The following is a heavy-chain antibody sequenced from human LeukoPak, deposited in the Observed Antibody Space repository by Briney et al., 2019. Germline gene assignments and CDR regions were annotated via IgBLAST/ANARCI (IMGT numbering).Heavy chain of an antibody. D-gene: IGHD2-2*01. Sequence: GSLRLSCAASGFTVSSNYMSWVRQPPGKGLEWIGEINHSGSTNYNPSLKSRVTISVDTSKNQFSLKLSSVTAADTAVYYCARVAYCSSTSCRRVSAYDFAREHQPKYGMDVWGQGTTVTVSS. V-gene: IGHV4-34*01. CDR3: ARVAYCSSTSCRRVSAYDFAREHQPKYGMDV. J-gene: IGHJ6*02. CDR2: INHSGST. CDR1: GFTVSSNY.